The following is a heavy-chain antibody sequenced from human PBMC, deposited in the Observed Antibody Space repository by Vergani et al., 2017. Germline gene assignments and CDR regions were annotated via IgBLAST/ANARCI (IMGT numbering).Heavy chain of an antibody. D-gene: IGHD2-15*01. Sequence: QVQLVESGGGVVQPGRSLRLSCAASGFTFSSYGIHWVRQAPGKGLEWVAVISYDGTNKYYEDSVKGRFTISRDNSKNTLYLQMNSLRAEDTAEYYCAKDRGHCSGGSCYEDFDYWGQGTLVTVSS. CDR2: ISYDGTNK. J-gene: IGHJ4*02. CDR3: AKDRGHCSGGSCYEDFDY. CDR1: GFTFSSYG. V-gene: IGHV3-30*18.